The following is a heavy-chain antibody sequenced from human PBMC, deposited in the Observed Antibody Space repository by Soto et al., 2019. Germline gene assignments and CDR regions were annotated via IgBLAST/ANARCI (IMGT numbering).Heavy chain of an antibody. Sequence: QVQLQESGPGLVKPSQTLSLTCTVSGGSISSGGYYWSWIRQHPGKGREWSGYIYYSGSTYYNPSLKSRVNISVDTSKNKFSMKLSSVTAADTAVYYCARDHMGYYDSSGLGGAFDIWGQGTMVTVSS. D-gene: IGHD3-22*01. CDR1: GGSISSGGYY. CDR3: ARDHMGYYDSSGLGGAFDI. V-gene: IGHV4-31*03. CDR2: IYYSGST. J-gene: IGHJ3*02.